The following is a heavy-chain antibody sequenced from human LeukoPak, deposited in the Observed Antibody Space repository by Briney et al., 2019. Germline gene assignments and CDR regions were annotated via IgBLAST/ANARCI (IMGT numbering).Heavy chain of an antibody. Sequence: PGGSLRLSCAASGFTFSSYGMPWVRQAPGKGLEWVAVIWYDGSNKYYADSVKGRFTISRDNSKNTLYLQMNSLRAEGTAVYYCARDGAELGGYFDYWGQGTLVTVSS. CDR2: IWYDGSNK. CDR1: GFTFSSYG. J-gene: IGHJ4*02. V-gene: IGHV3-33*01. CDR3: ARDGAELGGYFDY. D-gene: IGHD3-16*01.